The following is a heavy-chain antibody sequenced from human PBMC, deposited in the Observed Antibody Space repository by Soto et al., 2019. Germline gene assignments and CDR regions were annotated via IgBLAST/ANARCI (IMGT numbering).Heavy chain of an antibody. Sequence: QVQLVESGGGVVQPGRSLRLSCAASGFTFSSYGMHWVRQAPGKGLQWVAVISYDGSNKYYVDSVKGRFTISRDNSKNTLYLQMNSLRAEDTAVYYCVGGYYFGDYWGQGTLVTVSS. CDR2: ISYDGSNK. J-gene: IGHJ4*02. V-gene: IGHV3-30*03. CDR1: GFTFSSYG. D-gene: IGHD3-22*01. CDR3: VGGYYFGDY.